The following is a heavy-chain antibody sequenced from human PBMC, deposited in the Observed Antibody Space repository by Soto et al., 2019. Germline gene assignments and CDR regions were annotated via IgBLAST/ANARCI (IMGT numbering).Heavy chain of an antibody. Sequence: PSQTLSVTCNVSGGYVSSGGNYWSWIRQHPGKGLEWIGYIYYSGSTYYNPSLKSRVSISVETSKNQFSLKLNSVTAAYTAVYYCAGGGDYGSGGVGLDPWGKGTLVPVFS. CDR1: GGYVSSGGNY. CDR2: IYYSGST. D-gene: IGHD3-10*01. V-gene: IGHV4-31*03. J-gene: IGHJ5*02. CDR3: AGGGDYGSGGVGLDP.